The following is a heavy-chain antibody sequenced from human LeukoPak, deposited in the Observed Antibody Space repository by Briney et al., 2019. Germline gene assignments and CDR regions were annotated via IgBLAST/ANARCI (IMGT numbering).Heavy chain of an antibody. Sequence: GRSLRLSCAASGFTFDDYAMHWVRQAPGKGLEWVSGISWNSGSIGYADSVKGRFTISRDNAMNSLYLQMNSLRAEDTAVYYCATNHRLGYCSSTSCYPIDYWGQGTLVTVSS. CDR1: GFTFDDYA. CDR3: ATNHRLGYCSSTSCYPIDY. CDR2: ISWNSGSI. V-gene: IGHV3-9*01. D-gene: IGHD2-2*01. J-gene: IGHJ4*02.